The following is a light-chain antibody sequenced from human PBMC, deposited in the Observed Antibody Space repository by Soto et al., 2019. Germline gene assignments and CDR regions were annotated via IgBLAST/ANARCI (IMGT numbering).Light chain of an antibody. CDR2: RTN. V-gene: IGLV1-44*01. J-gene: IGLJ3*02. CDR1: SSNIGTNT. CDR3: TAWDGSLDGRV. Sequence: QLVLTQPPSASGTPGQRVTISCSGSSSNIGTNTVNWYQQLPGTAPKLLIYRTNQRPSGIPDRFSGSKSGTSASLDIGGLQSEDEADYYCTAWDGSLDGRVFGGGTKLTVL.